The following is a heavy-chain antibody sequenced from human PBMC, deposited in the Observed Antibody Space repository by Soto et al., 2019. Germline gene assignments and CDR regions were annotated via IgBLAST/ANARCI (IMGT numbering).Heavy chain of an antibody. CDR2: INAGNGNT. V-gene: IGHV1-3*01. D-gene: IGHD3-3*01. J-gene: IGHJ5*02. CDR1: GYTFTSYA. CDR3: ARTYYDFWSGHRNWFDP. Sequence: RASVKVSCKAFGYTFTSYAIHWVRQAPGQRLEWMGGINAGNGNTKYAQKFQGRVTITRDTSTSTAYMELRSLRSDDTAVYYCARTYYDFWSGHRNWFDPWGQGTLVTVSS.